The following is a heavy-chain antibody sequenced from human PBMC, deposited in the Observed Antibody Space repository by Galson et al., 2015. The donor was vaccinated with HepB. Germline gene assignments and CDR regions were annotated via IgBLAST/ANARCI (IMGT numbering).Heavy chain of an antibody. CDR1: GGPFRSYG. V-gene: IGHV1-69*13. CDR2: IIPNFGTA. J-gene: IGHJ1*01. D-gene: IGHD2-8*02. Sequence: SVKVSCKVSGGPFRSYGISWLRQAPGQGLEWMGGIIPNFGTAKYAQKFQGRVTITADEPTTTVYMELSSLRPEDTAVYYCARVILDWYVEHHFRHWGQGTLVIVS. CDR3: ARVILDWYVEHHFRH.